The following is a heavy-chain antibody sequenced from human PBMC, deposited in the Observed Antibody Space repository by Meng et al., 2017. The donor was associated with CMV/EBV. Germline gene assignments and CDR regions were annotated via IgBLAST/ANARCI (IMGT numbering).Heavy chain of an antibody. V-gene: IGHV4-34*01. J-gene: IGHJ6*02. Sequence: SETLSLTCAVYGGSFGGYYWSWIRQPPGKGLEWIGEINHSGSTNYNPSLKSRVTISVDTSKNQFSLKLSSVTAADTAVYYCARGTGRSITIFGVVTHYYYGMDVWGQGTTVTVSS. CDR2: INHSGST. CDR3: ARGTGRSITIFGVVTHYYYGMDV. CDR1: GGSFGGYY. D-gene: IGHD3-3*01.